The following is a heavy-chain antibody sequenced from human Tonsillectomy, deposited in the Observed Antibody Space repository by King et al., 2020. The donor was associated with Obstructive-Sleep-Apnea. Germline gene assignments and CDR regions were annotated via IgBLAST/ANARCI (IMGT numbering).Heavy chain of an antibody. V-gene: IGHV3-23*04. CDR2: IGSSAGSTYST. CDR1: GFTFSNYA. D-gene: IGHD6-13*01. CDR3: ARGIAAAGDY. Sequence: VQLVESGGGLVQPGGSLRVSCAASGFTFSNYAMIWVRQAPGKGLEWVSGIGSSAGSTYSTYYADSVKGRFTISRDNSKNTLYLQMNSLRAEDTAIYYCARGIAAAGDYWGQGTLGTVSS. J-gene: IGHJ4*02.